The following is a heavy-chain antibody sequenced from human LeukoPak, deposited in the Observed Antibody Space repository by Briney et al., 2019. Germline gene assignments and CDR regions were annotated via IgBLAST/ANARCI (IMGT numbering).Heavy chain of an antibody. D-gene: IGHD2-15*01. V-gene: IGHV3-11*06. Sequence: PGGSLRLSCAASGFTFSDYYMSWIRQAPGKGLEWVSYISSSSSYTNYADSVKGRFTISRDNAKNSLYLQMNSLRAEDTAVYYCARDGWSVQHPHGYWGQGTLVIVSS. CDR2: ISSSSSYT. J-gene: IGHJ4*02. CDR1: GFTFSDYY. CDR3: ARDGWSVQHPHGY.